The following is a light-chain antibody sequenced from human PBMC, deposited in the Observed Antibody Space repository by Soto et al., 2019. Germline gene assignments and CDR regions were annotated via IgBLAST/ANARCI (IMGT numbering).Light chain of an antibody. CDR1: QSVSSY. CDR3: QQYGSSPIT. CDR2: AAS. J-gene: IGKJ5*01. Sequence: EIVVTQSPRTLSVSTGERATLSCRASQSVSSYLAWYQQKPGQAPRLLIYAASSRATGIPDRISGSGSGTDFTLTISRLEPEDFAVYYCQQYGSSPITFGQGTRLEI. V-gene: IGKV3-20*01.